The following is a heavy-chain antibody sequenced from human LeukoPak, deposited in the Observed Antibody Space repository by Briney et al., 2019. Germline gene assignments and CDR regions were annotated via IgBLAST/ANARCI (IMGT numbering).Heavy chain of an antibody. J-gene: IGHJ4*02. Sequence: GGSLRLSCAASGFTFGSYWMSWVRQAPGKGLEWVANIKQDGSEKYYVDSVKGRFTISRDNAKNSLHLQMNSLRAEDTAVYYCASIFYSIDYIFDYWGQGTLVTVSS. CDR1: GFTFGSYW. V-gene: IGHV3-7*01. D-gene: IGHD3-22*01. CDR2: IKQDGSEK. CDR3: ASIFYSIDYIFDY.